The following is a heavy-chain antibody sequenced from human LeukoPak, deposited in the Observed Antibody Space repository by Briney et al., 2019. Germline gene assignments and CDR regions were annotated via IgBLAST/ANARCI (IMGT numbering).Heavy chain of an antibody. CDR3: ARDEYSSGYHISDY. CDR1: GFTFSSYW. D-gene: IGHD3-22*01. CDR2: IKQDGSDK. J-gene: IGHJ4*02. V-gene: IGHV3-7*01. Sequence: PGGSLRLSCAASGFTFSSYWMSWVRQAPGKGLEWVANIKQDGSDKYFVDSVKGRFTISRDNAKNSLYLQMYSLRAEDTAVYYCARDEYSSGYHISDYWGQGTLVTVSS.